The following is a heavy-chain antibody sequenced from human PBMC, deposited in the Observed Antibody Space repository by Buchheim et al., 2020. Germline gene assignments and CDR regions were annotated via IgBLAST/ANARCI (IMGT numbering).Heavy chain of an antibody. CDR2: IYYSGST. CDR1: GGSISSGDYY. J-gene: IGHJ4*02. V-gene: IGHV4-30-4*01. D-gene: IGHD3-22*01. Sequence: QVQLQESGPGLVKPSQTLSLTCTVSGGSISSGDYYWSWIRQPPGKGLEWIGYIYYSGSTYYNPSLKSRVTISVDTSKNQFSLKLSSVTAADTAVYYCARGISRYYYDSSGYYTPYYFDYWGQGTL. CDR3: ARGISRYYYDSSGYYTPYYFDY.